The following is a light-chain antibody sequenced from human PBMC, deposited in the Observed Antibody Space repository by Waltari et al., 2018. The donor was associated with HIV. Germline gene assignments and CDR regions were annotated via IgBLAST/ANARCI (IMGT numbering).Light chain of an antibody. Sequence: QSVLTQPPSVSAAPGQKVTISCSGGSSTIGNNYVSWYQQLPGTAPKVLIYENNKRPSGIPDRFSGSKSGTSATLGITGLQTGDEADYYCGTWDSSLSSGVFGGGTKLTVL. V-gene: IGLV1-51*02. CDR1: SSTIGNNY. CDR2: ENN. CDR3: GTWDSSLSSGV. J-gene: IGLJ3*02.